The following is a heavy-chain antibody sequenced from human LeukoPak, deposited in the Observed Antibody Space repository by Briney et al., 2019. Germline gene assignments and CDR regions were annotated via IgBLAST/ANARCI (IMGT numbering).Heavy chain of an antibody. CDR3: ARVGIGYCSGGSCYWGYYGMDV. CDR1: GGYISSYY. CDR2: TYYSGST. D-gene: IGHD2-15*01. V-gene: IGHV4-59*01. J-gene: IGHJ6*02. Sequence: PSETLSLTCTVSGGYISSYYWSWIRQPPGKGLEWIGYTYYSGSTNYNPSLKSRVTISVDTSKNQFSLKLSSVIAADTAVYYCARVGIGYCSGGSCYWGYYGMDVWGQGTTVTVSS.